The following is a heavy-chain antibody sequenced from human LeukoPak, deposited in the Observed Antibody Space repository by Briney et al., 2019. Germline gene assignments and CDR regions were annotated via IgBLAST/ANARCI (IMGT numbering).Heavy chain of an antibody. CDR3: ARSGELGVDY. Sequence: ASVKVSCKVSGCTFTGYYMHWVRQAPGQGLEWMGWIYPNSGGTNYAQKFQGRVTMTRDTSISTAYMELSRLRSDDTAVYYCARSGELGVDYWGQGTLVTVSS. CDR1: GCTFTGYY. J-gene: IGHJ4*02. V-gene: IGHV1-2*02. D-gene: IGHD1-26*01. CDR2: IYPNSGGT.